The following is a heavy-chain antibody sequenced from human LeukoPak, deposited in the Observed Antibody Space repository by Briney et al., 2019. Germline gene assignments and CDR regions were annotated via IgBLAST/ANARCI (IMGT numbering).Heavy chain of an antibody. J-gene: IGHJ4*02. CDR1: VFTFSSHY. Sequence: PGGSLRLSCAASVFTFSSHYMFWVRQAPGKGLEWVATINQEGSHKSYVDSVKGRFTISRDDARNSLYLQMNSLRAEDTAVYYCARRQGTTLSFDYWGQGTLVTVSS. D-gene: IGHD1-1*01. CDR3: ARRQGTTLSFDY. V-gene: IGHV3-7*05. CDR2: INQEGSHK.